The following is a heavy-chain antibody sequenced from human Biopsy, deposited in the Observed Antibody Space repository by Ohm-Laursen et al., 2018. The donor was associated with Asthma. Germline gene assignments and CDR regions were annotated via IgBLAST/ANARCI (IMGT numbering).Heavy chain of an antibody. CDR3: ARRITIFGVVQKDHGMDA. V-gene: IGHV4-39*01. D-gene: IGHD3-3*01. J-gene: IGHJ6*02. CDR2: ISYGGKT. CDR1: GGSMTPTSHY. Sequence: GTLSLTCVVSGGSMTPTSHYWDWIRQAPGKGLEWIGYISYGGKTSYSPSLKNRVTISRDTSKNQFSLRLTSVTAADTAVYFCARRITIFGVVQKDHGMDAWGQGTTVIVSS.